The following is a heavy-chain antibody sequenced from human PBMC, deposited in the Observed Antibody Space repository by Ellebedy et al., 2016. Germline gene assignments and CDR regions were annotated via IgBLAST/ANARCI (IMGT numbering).Heavy chain of an antibody. CDR3: ARDLDDILTGWLDY. V-gene: IGHV1-18*01. D-gene: IGHD3-9*01. Sequence: ASVKVSCKASGYTFTSYGISWVRQAPGQGLEWMGWISAYNGNTNYAQKFQGRVTITRDTSASTAYMELSSLRSEDTAVYYCARDLDDILTGWLDYWGQGTLVTVSS. CDR1: GYTFTSYG. CDR2: ISAYNGNT. J-gene: IGHJ4*02.